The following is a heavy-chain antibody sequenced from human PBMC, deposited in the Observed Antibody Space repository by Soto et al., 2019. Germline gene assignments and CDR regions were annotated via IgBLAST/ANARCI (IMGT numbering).Heavy chain of an antibody. V-gene: IGHV1-69*12. D-gene: IGHD2-15*01. CDR3: AREAGRPLYCSGGSCYFPEFDP. J-gene: IGHJ5*02. CDR2: IIPIFGTA. CDR1: GGTFSSYA. Sequence: QVQLVQSGAEVKKPGSSVKVSCKASGGTFSSYAISWVRQAPGQGLEWMGGIIPIFGTANYAQKFQGRVMIPAEESTSTAYMELSSLRSEDTAVYYCAREAGRPLYCSGGSCYFPEFDPWGQGTLVTVSS.